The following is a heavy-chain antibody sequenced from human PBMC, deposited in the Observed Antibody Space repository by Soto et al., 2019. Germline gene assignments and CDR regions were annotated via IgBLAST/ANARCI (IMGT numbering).Heavy chain of an antibody. CDR3: AAVVVGAPRHNSSPY. CDR2: VYNGGGGGTT. D-gene: IGHD2-15*01. Sequence: SETLSLTCTVSGGAITNGNFYWAWIRQPPGKGLEWIGSVYNGGGGGTTYYNSSLKTRVTISIDTSKNQFSLRLTSVTTADTALYLCAAVVVGAPRHNSSPYWGQGALVTVSS. V-gene: IGHV4-39*01. J-gene: IGHJ4*02. CDR1: GGAITNGNFY.